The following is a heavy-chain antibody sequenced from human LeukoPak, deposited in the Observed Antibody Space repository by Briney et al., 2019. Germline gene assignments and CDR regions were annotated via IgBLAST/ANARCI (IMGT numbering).Heavy chain of an antibody. Sequence: SVKVSCKASGFTFSNSAIQWVRQARGQRLEWIGWIGVAGGNTNYAQTLQGRITITRDMSTSTAYMELTSLRSDDTAAYYCAAEIYGGNTDCCTFDFWGPGTSVTVSS. D-gene: IGHD4-23*01. V-gene: IGHV1-58*02. CDR2: IGVAGGNT. CDR3: AAEIYGGNTDCCTFDF. CDR1: GFTFSNSA. J-gene: IGHJ3*01.